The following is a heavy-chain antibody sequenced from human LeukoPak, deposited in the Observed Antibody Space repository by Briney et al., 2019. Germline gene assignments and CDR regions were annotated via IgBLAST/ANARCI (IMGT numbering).Heavy chain of an antibody. D-gene: IGHD5-12*01. V-gene: IGHV4/OR15-8*02. CDR2: IYDSGKT. J-gene: IGHJ4*02. Sequence: SETLSLTCSVPGDSIRKDNWWTWVRRSPGKGLEWLGEIYDSGKTNYHPSLRSRIAISIDTAKRQFSLELTAVTAADTAVYYCANHYSGYIDYWGQGTLVTVSS. CDR3: ANHYSGYIDY. CDR1: GDSIRKDNW.